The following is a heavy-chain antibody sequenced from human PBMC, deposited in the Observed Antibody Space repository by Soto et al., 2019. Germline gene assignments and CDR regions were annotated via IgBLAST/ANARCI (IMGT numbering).Heavy chain of an antibody. CDR2: IYHSGST. Sequence: SETLSLTCAVSGGSISSGGYSWSWIRQPPGKGLEWIGYIYHSGSTYYNPSLKSRVTISVDRSKNQFSLKLSSVTAADTAVYYCASPRLKVAAAGKYNWFDPWGQGTLVTVSS. V-gene: IGHV4-30-2*01. J-gene: IGHJ5*02. CDR1: GGSISSGGYS. CDR3: ASPRLKVAAAGKYNWFDP. D-gene: IGHD6-13*01.